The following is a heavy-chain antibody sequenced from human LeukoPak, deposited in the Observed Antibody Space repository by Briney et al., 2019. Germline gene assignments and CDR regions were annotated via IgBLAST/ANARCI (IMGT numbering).Heavy chain of an antibody. J-gene: IGHJ4*02. CDR2: IKSKTDGGTT. D-gene: IGHD3-22*01. CDR1: GFTFSNAW. CDR3: TTDGDYYDSSGYYFPSLFDY. Sequence: GGSLRLSCAASGFTFSNAWMSWVRQPPGRGLEWVGHIKSKTDGGTTDYAAPVKGRFTISRDDSKNTLYLQMNSLKTEDTALYFCTTDGDYYDSSGYYFPSLFDYWGQGTLVTVSS. V-gene: IGHV3-15*01.